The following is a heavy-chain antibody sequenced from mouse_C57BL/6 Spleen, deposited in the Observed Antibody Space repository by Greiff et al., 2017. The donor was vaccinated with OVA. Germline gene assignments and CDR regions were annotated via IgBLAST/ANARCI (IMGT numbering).Heavy chain of an antibody. CDR1: GFTFSDYG. V-gene: IGHV5-17*01. J-gene: IGHJ2*01. Sequence: EVKLVESGGGLVKPGGSLTLSCAASGFTFSDYGMHWVRQAPEKGLEWVAYISSGSSTIYYADTVKGRFTISRDNAKNTLFLQMTSLRSEDTAMYYCATGTGDYWGQGTTLTVSS. D-gene: IGHD4-1*01. CDR2: ISSGSSTI. CDR3: ATGTGDY.